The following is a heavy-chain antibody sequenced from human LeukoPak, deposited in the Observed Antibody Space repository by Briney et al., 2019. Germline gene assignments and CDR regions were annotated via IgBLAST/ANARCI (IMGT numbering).Heavy chain of an antibody. J-gene: IGHJ4*02. D-gene: IGHD4-17*01. Sequence: GASVKVSCKASGYTFTGYHMHWVRQAPGQGLEWMGRINPNSGGTNYAQKFQGRVTMTRDTSISTAYMELSRLRSDDTAVYYCAREGGDIYYGDYEFDYWGQGTLVTVSS. V-gene: IGHV1-2*06. CDR3: AREGGDIYYGDYEFDY. CDR1: GYTFTGYH. CDR2: INPNSGGT.